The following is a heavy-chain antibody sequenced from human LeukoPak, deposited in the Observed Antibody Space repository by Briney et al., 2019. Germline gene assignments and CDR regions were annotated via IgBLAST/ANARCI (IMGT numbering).Heavy chain of an antibody. CDR3: ARAPTYCSSTSCYTDAFDI. D-gene: IGHD2-2*02. J-gene: IGHJ3*02. CDR1: GYTFTSYG. Sequence: ASVKVSCKASGYTFTSYGISWVRQAPGQGLEWMGWISAYNGNTNHAQKLQGRVTMTTDTSTSTAYMELRSLRSDNTAVYYCARAPTYCSSTSCYTDAFDIWGQGTMVTVSS. V-gene: IGHV1-18*01. CDR2: ISAYNGNT.